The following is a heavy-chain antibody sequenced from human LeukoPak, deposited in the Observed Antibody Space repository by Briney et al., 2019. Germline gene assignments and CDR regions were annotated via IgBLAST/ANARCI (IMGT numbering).Heavy chain of an antibody. V-gene: IGHV5-51*01. CDR2: IYPGDSDT. Sequence: PGESLKISCKGSGYSFTSYWIGWVRQMPGKGLEGMGIIYPGDSDTRYSPSFQGQVTISDDKSISTAYLQWSSLKASDSAMYYCARGSRLGTQQLVHLDFWGQGTLVAVSS. CDR3: ARGSRLGTQQLVHLDF. J-gene: IGHJ4*02. CDR1: GYSFTSYW. D-gene: IGHD6-13*01.